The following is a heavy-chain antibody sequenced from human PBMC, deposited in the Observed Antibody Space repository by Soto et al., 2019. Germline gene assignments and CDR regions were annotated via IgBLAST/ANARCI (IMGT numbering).Heavy chain of an antibody. D-gene: IGHD2-2*01. CDR2: INPSGDST. J-gene: IGHJ4*02. CDR3: AKVGSYVVEAGTDYFDY. Sequence: QVQLVQSGAEVKKPGASVKVSCKASGYTFSSYYMHWVRQAPGQGLEWMGVINPSGDSTGYAQKFQGRVTMTRDTSTSTVYMELSSLRSEDTAVYYCAKVGSYVVEAGTDYFDYWGQGTLVTVSS. V-gene: IGHV1-46*01. CDR1: GYTFSSYY.